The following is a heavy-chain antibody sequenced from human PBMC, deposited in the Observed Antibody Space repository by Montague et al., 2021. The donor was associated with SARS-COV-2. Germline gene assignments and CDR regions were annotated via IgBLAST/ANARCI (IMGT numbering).Heavy chain of an antibody. CDR1: GFTFSTYW. CDR3: ARLYGSGSYYYDY. J-gene: IGHJ4*02. V-gene: IGHV3-74*01. CDR2: ISRDGSDK. Sequence: SLRLSCATSGFTFSTYWMHWVRQAPGKGLMWVSRISRDGSDKIYADSVKGRFTISRDNAKNTVYLQMNSLRAGDTAVYYCARLYGSGSYYYDYWGQGTLVTVSS. D-gene: IGHD3-10*01.